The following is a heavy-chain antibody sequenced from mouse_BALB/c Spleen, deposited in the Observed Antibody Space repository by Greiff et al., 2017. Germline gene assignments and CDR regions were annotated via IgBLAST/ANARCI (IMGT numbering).Heavy chain of an antibody. J-gene: IGHJ1*01. D-gene: IGHD1-1*01. CDR2: IDPYNGGT. V-gene: IGHV1S135*01. Sequence: VQLKQSGPELVKPGASVKVSCKASGYAFTSYNMYWVKQSHGKSLEWIGYIDPYNGGTSYNQKFKGKATLTVDKSSSTAYMHLNSLTSEDSAVYYCARSYYYGSSGYFDVWGAGTTVTVSS. CDR3: ARSYYYGSSGYFDV. CDR1: GYAFTSYN.